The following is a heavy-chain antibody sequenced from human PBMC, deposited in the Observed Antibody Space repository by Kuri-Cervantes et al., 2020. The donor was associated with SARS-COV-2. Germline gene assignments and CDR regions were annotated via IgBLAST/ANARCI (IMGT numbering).Heavy chain of an antibody. V-gene: IGHV1-69*13. CDR2: IIPIFGTA. CDR1: GGTFTSYA. Sequence: SVKVSCKASGGTFTSYAMSWVRQAPGQGLEWMGGIIPIFGTANYAQKFQGRVTITSDESTSTAYMELSSLRSEDTAVYYCARGGWITGTMSAYYYYYMDVWGKGTTVTVSS. J-gene: IGHJ6*03. D-gene: IGHD1-7*01. CDR3: ARGGWITGTMSAYYYYYMDV.